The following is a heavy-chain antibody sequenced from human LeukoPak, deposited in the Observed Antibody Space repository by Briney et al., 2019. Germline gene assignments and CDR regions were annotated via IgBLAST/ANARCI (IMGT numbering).Heavy chain of an antibody. J-gene: IGHJ4*02. Sequence: GGSLRLSCAASGFTFSSYWMTWVRQAPGKGLEWVANIKEDGSEKYYVDSVKGRFTISRDNAKNSLYLQVSSLRAEDTAVYYCARDSGWFRSDYWGRGTLVTVSS. V-gene: IGHV3-7*03. CDR1: GFTFSSYW. CDR2: IKEDGSEK. D-gene: IGHD6-13*01. CDR3: ARDSGWFRSDY.